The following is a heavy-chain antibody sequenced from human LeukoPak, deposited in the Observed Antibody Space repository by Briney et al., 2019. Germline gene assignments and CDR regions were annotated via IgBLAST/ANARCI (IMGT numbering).Heavy chain of an antibody. CDR3: ARETESSAEY. D-gene: IGHD6-25*01. Sequence: SETLSLTCTVSGGSISSSSYHWAWIRQPPGKGLEWIASIYHTGNTYYKPSLKSRVTISVDTSKNQFSLKVNSVTAADTAVYFCARETESSAEYWGQGTLVIVTS. J-gene: IGHJ4*02. CDR2: IYHTGNT. V-gene: IGHV4-39*07. CDR1: GGSISSSSYH.